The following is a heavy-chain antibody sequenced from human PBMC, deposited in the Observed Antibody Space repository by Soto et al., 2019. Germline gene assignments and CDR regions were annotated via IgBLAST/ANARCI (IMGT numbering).Heavy chain of an antibody. CDR2: IYPGDSDT. V-gene: IGHV5-51*01. CDR3: ARTSAAGKYYYGMDV. J-gene: IGHJ6*02. CDR1: GYTFSNYW. Sequence: LGESLKISCKASGYTFSNYWIGWVRQMPEKGLEWMGVIYPGDSDTRYSPSFQGQVTISADKSISTAYLQWSSLKASDTAMYYCARTSAAGKYYYGMDVWGQGTTVTVSS. D-gene: IGHD6-13*01.